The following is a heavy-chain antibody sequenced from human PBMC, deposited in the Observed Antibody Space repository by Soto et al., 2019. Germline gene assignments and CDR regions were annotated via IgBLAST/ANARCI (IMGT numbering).Heavy chain of an antibody. J-gene: IGHJ4*02. D-gene: IGHD3-22*01. CDR1: GGSISSYY. V-gene: IGHV4-59*01. CDR2: IYYSGST. Sequence: SETLSLTFTVSGGSISSYYWSWIRQPPGKGLEWIGYIYYSGSTTYNPSLKSRVTISVDTSKNQLSLKLRSVTAADTAVYYCARGLPPASGYYYDYGSQGTLVTVSS. CDR3: ARGLPPASGYYYDY.